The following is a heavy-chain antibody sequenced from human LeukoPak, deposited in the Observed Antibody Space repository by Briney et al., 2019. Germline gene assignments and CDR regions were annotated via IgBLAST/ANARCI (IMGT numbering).Heavy chain of an antibody. CDR3: AKGGWGDPFDY. V-gene: IGHV3-23*01. Sequence: PGGSLGLSCAASRFTFSNYAMSWVRRAPGKGLEWVAAISVSGGSTYYADSVKGRFTISRDNSQNTLYLQMNNLRAEDTAVYYCAKGGWGDPFDYWGQGTLVTVSS. D-gene: IGHD3-16*01. CDR1: RFTFSNYA. J-gene: IGHJ4*02. CDR2: ISVSGGST.